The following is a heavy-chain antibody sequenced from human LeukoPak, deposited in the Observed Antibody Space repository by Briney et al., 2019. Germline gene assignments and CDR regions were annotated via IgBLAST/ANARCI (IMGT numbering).Heavy chain of an antibody. CDR2: ISGSGGST. CDR1: GFTFSSYA. V-gene: IGHV3-23*01. D-gene: IGHD6-19*01. CDR3: AKDRAIAVAGTVRIYFDY. Sequence: GGSLRLSCAASGFTFSSYAMSWVRQAPGKGLEWVSAISGSGGSTYYADSVKGRFTISRDNSKNTLYLQMNSLRAEDTAVYYCAKDRAIAVAGTVRIYFDYWGQGTLVTVSS. J-gene: IGHJ4*02.